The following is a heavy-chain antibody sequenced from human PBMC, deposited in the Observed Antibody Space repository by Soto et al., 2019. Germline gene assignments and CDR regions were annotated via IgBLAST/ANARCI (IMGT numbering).Heavy chain of an antibody. J-gene: IGHJ6*02. V-gene: IGHV4-34*01. D-gene: IGHD5-12*01. CDR1: GGSFSGYY. CDR2: INHSGST. Sequence: KPSETLSLTCAVYGGSFSGYYWSWIRQPPGKGLEWIGEINHSGSTNYNPSLKSRVTISVDTSKNQFSLKLSSVTAADTAVYYCARGQRWLQSDYYYGMDVWGQGTTVTVSS. CDR3: ARGQRWLQSDYYYGMDV.